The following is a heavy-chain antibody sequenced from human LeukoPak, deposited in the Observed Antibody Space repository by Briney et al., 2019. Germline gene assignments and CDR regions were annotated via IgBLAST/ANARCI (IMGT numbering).Heavy chain of an antibody. V-gene: IGHV3-73*01. J-gene: IGHJ3*02. Sequence: GESLKLSCAASGITFSDSVMHWVRQASGKGLEWVGRIRSKANSYATVYAASVKGRFTISRDDSKNTAYLQMNSLKTEDTAVYYCTRNIPDYDFWSGSFDIWGQGTMVTVSS. CDR3: TRNIPDYDFWSGSFDI. D-gene: IGHD3-3*01. CDR1: GITFSDSV. CDR2: IRSKANSYAT.